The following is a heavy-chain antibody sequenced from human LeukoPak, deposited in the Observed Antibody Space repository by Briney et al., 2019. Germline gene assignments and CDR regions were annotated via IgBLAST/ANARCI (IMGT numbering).Heavy chain of an antibody. V-gene: IGHV3-23*01. CDR1: GFTFSSYA. Sequence: GGSLRLSCAASGFTFSSYAMSWVRQAPGKGLEWVSVISGSGGSTYYADSVKGRFTISRDNSKNTVFLQVNSLRAEDTAVYYCAKVTSSGWYFDYWGQGTLVTVSS. CDR2: ISGSGGST. CDR3: AKVTSSGWYFDY. J-gene: IGHJ4*02. D-gene: IGHD6-19*01.